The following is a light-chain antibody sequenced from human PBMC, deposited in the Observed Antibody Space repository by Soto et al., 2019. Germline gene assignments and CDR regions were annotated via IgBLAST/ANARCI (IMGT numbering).Light chain of an antibody. Sequence: EIVVTQSPGTLSLSPGDEATLSCKASQAVTSKFLAWYQQKPGQPPSLLILGASTRATGIADRFSVSGSGTDFTLTISRLEPEDFAVYYCTQYGDSVLSFGGRTKVETK. J-gene: IGKJ4*01. CDR2: GAS. V-gene: IGKV3-20*01. CDR1: QAVTSKF. CDR3: TQYGDSVLS.